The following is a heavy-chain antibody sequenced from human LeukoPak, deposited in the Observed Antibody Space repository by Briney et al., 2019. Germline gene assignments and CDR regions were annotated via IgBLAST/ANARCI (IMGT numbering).Heavy chain of an antibody. CDR2: IYYSGST. CDR3: ARDLSQIDSRDY. J-gene: IGHJ4*02. V-gene: IGHV4-61*08. Sequence: PSETLSLTCTVSGGSVSSGDYYWSWIRQPPGKGLEWIGYIYYSGSTNYNPSLKSRVTISLDTPKNQFSLKLSSVTAADTAVYYCARDLSQIDSRDYWGQGTLVTVSS. CDR1: GGSVSSGDYY. D-gene: IGHD3-9*01.